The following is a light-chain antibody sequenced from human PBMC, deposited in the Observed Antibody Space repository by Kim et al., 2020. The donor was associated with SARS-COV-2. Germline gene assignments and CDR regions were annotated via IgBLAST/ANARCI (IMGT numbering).Light chain of an antibody. J-gene: IGKJ4*01. CDR1: QSVSSNY. V-gene: IGKV3-20*01. Sequence: DIVLTQSPGTLSLSPGERATLSCRASQSVSSNYLARYQQRPGQAPRLLIYGASSRATGIPDRFSGTGYGTDFTFTITRLEREDFAVYYCQQYASSPLTFGGGTKVDIK. CDR2: GAS. CDR3: QQYASSPLT.